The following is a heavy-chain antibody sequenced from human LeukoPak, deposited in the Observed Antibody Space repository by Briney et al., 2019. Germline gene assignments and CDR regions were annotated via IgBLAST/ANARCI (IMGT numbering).Heavy chain of an antibody. J-gene: IGHJ4*02. CDR3: ARVRPGSNYVDFDY. CDR1: GLTFSSCG. V-gene: IGHV3-33*05. Sequence: PGRSLRLSCAASGLTFSSCGMHWVRQAPGKGLEWVAVISYDGSNKYYAGSVKGRFTIFRDNSKSTLYLQMNSLRAEDTAVYYCARVRPGSNYVDFDYWGQGTLVTVSS. CDR2: ISYDGSNK. D-gene: IGHD4-11*01.